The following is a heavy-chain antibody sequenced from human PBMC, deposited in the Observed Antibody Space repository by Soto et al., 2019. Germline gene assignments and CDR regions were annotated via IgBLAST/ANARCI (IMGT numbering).Heavy chain of an antibody. D-gene: IGHD1-7*01. CDR3: ARGRITGTTSVRFDP. Sequence: QVQLQQWGAGLLKPSETLSLTCAVYGGSFSGYYWSWIRQPPGKGLEWIGEINHSGSTNYNPSLKSRVTISVDTSKNQFSVKLSSVTAADTAVYYCARGRITGTTSVRFDPWGQGTLVTVSS. CDR1: GGSFSGYY. J-gene: IGHJ5*02. CDR2: INHSGST. V-gene: IGHV4-34*01.